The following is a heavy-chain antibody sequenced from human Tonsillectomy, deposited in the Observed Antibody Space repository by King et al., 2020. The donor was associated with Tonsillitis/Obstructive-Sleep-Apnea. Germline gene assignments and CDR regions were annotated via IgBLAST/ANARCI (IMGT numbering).Heavy chain of an antibody. D-gene: IGHD3-3*01. CDR1: GGSISSYY. Sequence: QMQLQESGPGLVKPSETLSLTCTVSGGSISSYYWSWIRQPPGKGLEWIGYIDYSGSTNYNPSLKSRVTISVDTSKNQFSLKLSSVTAADTAVYYCARGDYDFWSGYLNWFDPWGQGTLVTVSS. CDR3: ARGDYDFWSGYLNWFDP. CDR2: IDYSGST. V-gene: IGHV4-59*01. J-gene: IGHJ5*02.